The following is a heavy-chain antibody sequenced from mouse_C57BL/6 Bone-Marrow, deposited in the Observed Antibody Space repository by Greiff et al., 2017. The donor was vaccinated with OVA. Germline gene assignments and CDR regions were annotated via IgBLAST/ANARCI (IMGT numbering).Heavy chain of an antibody. CDR3: AREGWYGSAFYY. CDR1: GYTFTDYY. CDR2: INPYNGGT. V-gene: IGHV1-19*01. Sequence: EVQLQQSGPVLVKPGASVKMSCKASGYTFTDYYMNWVKQSHGKSLEWIGVINPYNGGTSYNQKFKGKATLTVDKSSSTAYMELNSLTSEDSAVYYCAREGWYGSAFYYWGQGTTLTVSS. J-gene: IGHJ2*01. D-gene: IGHD1-1*01.